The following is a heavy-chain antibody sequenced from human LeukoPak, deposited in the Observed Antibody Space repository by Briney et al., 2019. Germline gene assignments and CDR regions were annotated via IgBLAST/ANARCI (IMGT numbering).Heavy chain of an antibody. Sequence: SVKVSCKASGGTFSSYAISWVRQAPGQGLEWMGGIIPIFGTANYAQKFRGRVTITADKSTSTAYMELSSLRSEDTAVYYCARTSVRFGDLNWFDPWGQGTLVTVSS. CDR3: ARTSVRFGDLNWFDP. CDR2: IIPIFGTA. J-gene: IGHJ5*02. V-gene: IGHV1-69*06. D-gene: IGHD3-10*01. CDR1: GGTFSSYA.